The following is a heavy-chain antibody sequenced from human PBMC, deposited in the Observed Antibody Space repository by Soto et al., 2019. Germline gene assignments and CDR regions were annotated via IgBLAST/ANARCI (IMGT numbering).Heavy chain of an antibody. CDR2: INPNSGDT. D-gene: IGHD5-12*01. CDR3: ARESGGATATLDYYYFYMDV. V-gene: IGHV1-2*02. Sequence: QVQLVQSGAEVKKPGASVTVSCKASGYTFSDYYLHWVRQAPGQGPEWMGWINPNSGDTKYAQKFRGRVTMTRDTSVRTAFMELNRLKYDDTAVYYCARESGGATATLDYYYFYMDVWGKGTTVTVSS. J-gene: IGHJ6*03. CDR1: GYTFSDYY.